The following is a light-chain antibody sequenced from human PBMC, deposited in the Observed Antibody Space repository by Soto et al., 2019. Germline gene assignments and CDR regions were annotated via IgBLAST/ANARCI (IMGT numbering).Light chain of an antibody. Sequence: QSVLTQPPSVSAAPGQKVTISCSGSSSNIGNNYVSWYQQLPGTAPKLLIYENNKRPSGIPDRFSGSKSGTSATLGITGLQTGDEADYYCGTWYSSLSAGVFGTGTKLTVL. V-gene: IGLV1-51*02. CDR3: GTWYSSLSAGV. J-gene: IGLJ1*01. CDR2: ENN. CDR1: SSNIGNNY.